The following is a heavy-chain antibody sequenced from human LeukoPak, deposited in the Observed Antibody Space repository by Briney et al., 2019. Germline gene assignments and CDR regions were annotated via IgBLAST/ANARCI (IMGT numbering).Heavy chain of an antibody. Sequence: PGGSLRLSCAASGFTFSNAWMSWVRQAPGKGLEWVAYIQNDGSNEQYADSVKGRFSISRDSSKNILYLQMNSLRAEDTAVYYCWGRIVVVTAIPGTRILNRGLDAFDIWGQGTMVTVSS. CDR3: WGRIVVVTAIPGTRILNRGLDAFDI. CDR1: GFTFSNAW. D-gene: IGHD2-21*02. J-gene: IGHJ3*02. V-gene: IGHV3-30*02. CDR2: IQNDGSNE.